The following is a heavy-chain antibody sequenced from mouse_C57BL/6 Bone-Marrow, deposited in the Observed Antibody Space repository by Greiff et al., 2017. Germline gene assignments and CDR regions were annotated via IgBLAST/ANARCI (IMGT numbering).Heavy chain of an antibody. CDR1: GYTFTSYG. CDR2: IYPRSGNT. D-gene: IGHD3-2*02. J-gene: IGHJ4*01. CDR3: ARRAAQAKVDY. Sequence: QVQLKESGAELARPGASVKLSCKASGYTFTSYGISWVKQRTGQGLEWIGEIYPRSGNTYYNEKFKGKATLTADKSSSTAYMELRSLTSEDSAVYFCARRAAQAKVDYWGQGTSVTVSS. V-gene: IGHV1-81*01.